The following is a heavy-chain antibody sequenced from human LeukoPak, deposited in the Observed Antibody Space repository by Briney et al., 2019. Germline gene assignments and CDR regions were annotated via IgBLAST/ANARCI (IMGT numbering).Heavy chain of an antibody. Sequence: PSVKVSCKASEYTFTSYDINWVRQAPGQGLEWMGWINPNSGGTNYAQKFQGRVTMTRDTSISTAYMELSRLRSDDTAVYYCARDTTMVRGVIMGGLDYWGQGTLVTVSS. D-gene: IGHD3-10*01. CDR2: INPNSGGT. CDR3: ARDTTMVRGVIMGGLDY. CDR1: EYTFTSYD. J-gene: IGHJ4*02. V-gene: IGHV1-2*02.